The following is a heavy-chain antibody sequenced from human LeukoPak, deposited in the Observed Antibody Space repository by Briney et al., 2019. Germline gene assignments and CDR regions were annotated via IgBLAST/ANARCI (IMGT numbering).Heavy chain of an antibody. V-gene: IGHV1-8*01. J-gene: IGHJ6*02. Sequence: ASVKVSCMASGYTFTSYDINWVRQATGQGLEWMGWMNPNSGNTGYAQKFQGRVTMTRNTSISTAYVEVSSLRSEDTAVYYCAGPSPVRRGFYYFGMHVWGQGTTVTVSS. CDR2: MNPNSGNT. D-gene: IGHD6-25*01. CDR1: GYTFTSYD. CDR3: AGPSPVRRGFYYFGMHV.